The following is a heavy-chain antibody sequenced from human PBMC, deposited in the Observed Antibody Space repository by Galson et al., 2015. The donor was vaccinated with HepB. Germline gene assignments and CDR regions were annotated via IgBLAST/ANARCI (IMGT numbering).Heavy chain of an antibody. CDR3: ARTNHDGSGRKKDFDV. D-gene: IGHD3-10*01. CDR1: GDSVSRNSVV. Sequence: CAISGDSVSRNSVVWTWIRQSPSRGLEWLGRTFYRSKWSNEYAPSVKSRITINPDTSKNQLSLQLNSVTPEDTAIYYCARTNHDGSGRKKDFDVWGQGTLVTVSS. V-gene: IGHV6-1*01. CDR2: TFYRSKWSN. J-gene: IGHJ3*01.